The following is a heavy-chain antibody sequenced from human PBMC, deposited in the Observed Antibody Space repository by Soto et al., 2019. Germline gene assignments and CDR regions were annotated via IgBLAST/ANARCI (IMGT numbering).Heavy chain of an antibody. CDR1: GGTFSNYA. V-gene: IGHV1-69*01. CDR2: IIPIFGTA. Sequence: QVQLVQSGAEVKKPGSSVKASCKASGGTFSNYAISWVRQAPGQGLEWMGGIIPIFGTANYAQKFQGRVTITADESTSTAYMELSSLRSEDTAVYYCARDKRGYNWNWFDYWGQGTLVTVSS. D-gene: IGHD1-7*01. CDR3: ARDKRGYNWNWFDY. J-gene: IGHJ4*02.